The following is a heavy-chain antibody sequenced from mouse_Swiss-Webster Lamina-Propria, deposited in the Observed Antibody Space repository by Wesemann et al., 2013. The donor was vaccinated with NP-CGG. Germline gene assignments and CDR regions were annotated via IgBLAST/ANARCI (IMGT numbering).Heavy chain of an antibody. CDR2: ISYSGST. D-gene: IGHD1-1*01. J-gene: IGHJ4*01. V-gene: IGHV3-8*02. Sequence: EYAGYISYSGSTYYNPSLKSRISITRDTSKNQYYLQLNSVTTEDTATYYCASRYGYAMDYWGQGTSVTVSS. CDR3: ASRYGYAMDY.